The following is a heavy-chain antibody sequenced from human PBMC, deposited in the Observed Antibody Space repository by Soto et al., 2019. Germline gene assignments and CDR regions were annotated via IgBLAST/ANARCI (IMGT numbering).Heavy chain of an antibody. Sequence: SETLSLTCTVSGGSISSYYWSWIRQPPGKGLEWIGYIYYSGSTNYNPSLKSRVTISVDTSKNQLSLKLTSVTAADTAVYYCARQTTSGWYQIVYWGQGTLVTVSS. CDR1: GGSISSYY. D-gene: IGHD6-19*01. CDR2: IYYSGST. V-gene: IGHV4-59*08. J-gene: IGHJ4*02. CDR3: ARQTTSGWYQIVY.